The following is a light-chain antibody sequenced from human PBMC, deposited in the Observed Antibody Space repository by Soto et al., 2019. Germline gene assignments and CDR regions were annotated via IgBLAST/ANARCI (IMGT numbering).Light chain of an antibody. Sequence: QSVLTQPASVSGSPGQSITISCTGTSSDVVGYNYVSWYQQFPGKAPKLMIYDVSNRPSGVSNRFSGSKSGNTASLTISGRQAEDEADYYCNSYTGSSTVVFGGGTKLTVL. CDR2: DVS. CDR3: NSYTGSSTVV. CDR1: SSDVVGYNY. V-gene: IGLV2-14*01. J-gene: IGLJ2*01.